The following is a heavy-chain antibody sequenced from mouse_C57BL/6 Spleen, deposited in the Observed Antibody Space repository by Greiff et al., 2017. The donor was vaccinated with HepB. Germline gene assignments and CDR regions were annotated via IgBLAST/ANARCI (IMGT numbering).Heavy chain of an antibody. V-gene: IGHV1-42*01. D-gene: IGHD1-1*01. CDR3: ANYAVVGDAMDY. J-gene: IGHJ4*01. CDR2: INPSTGGT. CDR1: GYSFTGYY. Sequence: EVQLQQSGPELVKPGASVKISCKASGYSFTGYYMNWVKQSPEKSLEWIGEINPSTGGTTYNQKFKDKATLTVDKSSSTAYMQVKSLTSEDSAVYSCANYAVVGDAMDYWGQGTSVTVSS.